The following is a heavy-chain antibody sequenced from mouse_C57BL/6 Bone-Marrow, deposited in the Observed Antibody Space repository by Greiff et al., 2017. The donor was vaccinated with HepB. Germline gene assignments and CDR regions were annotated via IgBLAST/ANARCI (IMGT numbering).Heavy chain of an antibody. CDR3: ARGGGSSYDAMDY. CDR2: INPSTGGT. J-gene: IGHJ4*01. Sequence: EVQLQQSGPELVKPGASVKISCKASGYSFTGYYVNWVKQSPEKSLEWIGEINPSTGGTTYNQKFKAKATLTVDKSSSTAYMQLKSLTSEDSAVYYCARGGGSSYDAMDYWGQGTSVTVSS. V-gene: IGHV1-42*01. D-gene: IGHD1-1*01. CDR1: GYSFTGYY.